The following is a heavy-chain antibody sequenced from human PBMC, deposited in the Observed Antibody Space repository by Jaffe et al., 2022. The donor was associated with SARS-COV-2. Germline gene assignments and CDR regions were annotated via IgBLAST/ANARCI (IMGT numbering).Heavy chain of an antibody. D-gene: IGHD2-2*01. CDR3: ARGNRKYCSSTSCLGRYYYYYMDV. CDR1: GGSFSGYY. J-gene: IGHJ6*03. Sequence: QVQLQQWGAGLLKPSETLSLTCAVYGGSFSGYYWSWIRQPPGKGLEWIGEINHSGSTNYNPSLKSRVTISVDTSKNQFSLKLSSVTAADTAVYYCARGNRKYCSSTSCLGRYYYYYMDVWGKGTTVTVSS. CDR2: INHSGST. V-gene: IGHV4-34*01.